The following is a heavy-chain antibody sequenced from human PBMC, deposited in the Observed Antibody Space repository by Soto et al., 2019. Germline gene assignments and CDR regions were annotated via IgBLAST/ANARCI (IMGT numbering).Heavy chain of an antibody. V-gene: IGHV4-59*01. D-gene: IGHD5-18*01. CDR2: IYYSGST. CDR3: ARDQGVYMRGYSYGFDP. CDR1: GGSISSYY. Sequence: PSETLSLTCTVSGGSISSYYWSWIRQPPGKGLEWIGYIYYSGSTNYNPSLKSRVTISVDTSKNQFSLKLSSVTAADTAVYYCARDQGVYMRGYSYGFDPWGQGTLVTVSS. J-gene: IGHJ5*02.